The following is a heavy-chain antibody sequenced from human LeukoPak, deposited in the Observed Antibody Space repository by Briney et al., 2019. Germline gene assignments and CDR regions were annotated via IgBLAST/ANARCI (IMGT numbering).Heavy chain of an antibody. CDR1: GFTFSTYS. D-gene: IGHD3-22*01. CDR2: MSSSSSHI. V-gene: IGHV3-21*01. Sequence: GGSLRLSCAASGFTFSTYSMTWVRQAPGKGLEWVSSMSSSSSHIYCADSVKGRFIISRDNAKNSLYLQMNSLRAEDTAVYYCAREFDRGEIQTGTDYWGQGTLVTVSS. CDR3: AREFDRGEIQTGTDY. J-gene: IGHJ4*02.